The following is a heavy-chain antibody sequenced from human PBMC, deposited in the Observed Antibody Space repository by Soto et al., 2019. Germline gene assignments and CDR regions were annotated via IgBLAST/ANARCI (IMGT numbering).Heavy chain of an antibody. V-gene: IGHV3-23*01. J-gene: IGHJ4*02. CDR1: GFTFSSYA. CDR2: ISRSGGST. D-gene: IGHD2-2*01. Sequence: EVQLLESGGGFVQPEGSLRLSCAASGFTFSSYAMSWVRQAPGKGLEWVSAISRSGGSTYYADSVKSRFTISRDISTKTLYLQMNSHGAEDTAVYYSAKVTAYCSRTSCYGGHSGYWGQGILVTVSS. CDR3: AKVTAYCSRTSCYGGHSGY.